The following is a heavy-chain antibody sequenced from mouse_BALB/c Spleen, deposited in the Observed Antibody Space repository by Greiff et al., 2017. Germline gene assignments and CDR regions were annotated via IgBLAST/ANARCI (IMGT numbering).Heavy chain of an antibody. D-gene: IGHD2-1*01. V-gene: IGHV5-9-1*01. CDR2: ISSGGSYT. CDR3: ARVMGNSPYYFDY. J-gene: IGHJ2*01. Sequence: EVMLVESGGGLVKPGGSLKLSCAASGFTFSSYAMSWVRQTPEKRLEWVATISSGGSYTYYPDSVKGRFTISRDNAKNTLYLQMSSLRSEDTAMYYCARVMGNSPYYFDYGGQGTTLTVSS. CDR1: GFTFSSYA.